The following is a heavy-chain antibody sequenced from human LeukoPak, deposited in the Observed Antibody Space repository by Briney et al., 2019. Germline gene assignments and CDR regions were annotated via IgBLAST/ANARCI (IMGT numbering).Heavy chain of an antibody. V-gene: IGHV3-30*02. CDR3: AKVRMEESRSIAAAGTFDY. J-gene: IGHJ4*02. CDR2: IRYDGSNK. CDR1: GFTFSSYG. D-gene: IGHD6-13*01. Sequence: GESLRLSCAASGFTFSSYGMHWVRQAPGKGLEWVAFIRYDGSNKYYADSVKGRFTISRDNSKNTLYLQMNSLRAEDTAVYYCAKVRMEESRSIAAAGTFDYWGQGTLVTVSS.